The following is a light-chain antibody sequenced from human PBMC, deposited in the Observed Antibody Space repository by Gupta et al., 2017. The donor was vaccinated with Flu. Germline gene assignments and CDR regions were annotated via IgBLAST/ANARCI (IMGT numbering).Light chain of an antibody. J-gene: IGKJ1*01. V-gene: IGKV1-5*03. CDR1: QSSDSW. CDR3: QQYRSYPWT. Sequence: DIQMTQSPSTLSASVGDRVTITCRASQSSDSWLAWYQQKPGKASKLLIYKASNLESGVPSRFSGSGSGTEFTLTISSLKPDDFATYYCQQYRSYPWTLGQGTTVEIQ. CDR2: KAS.